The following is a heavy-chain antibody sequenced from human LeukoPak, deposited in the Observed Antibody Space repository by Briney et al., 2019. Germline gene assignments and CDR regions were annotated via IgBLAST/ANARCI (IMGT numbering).Heavy chain of an antibody. D-gene: IGHD3-3*01. Sequence: SETLSLTCTVSGGSISRYYWSWIRQPAGKGLEWIGRIYTSGSTNYNPSLKSRVTISVDTSKNQFSLKLSSVTAADTAVYYCARELYKTYYDFWSGYSHAYFDYWGQGTLVTVSS. J-gene: IGHJ4*02. CDR3: ARELYKTYYDFWSGYSHAYFDY. CDR2: IYTSGST. V-gene: IGHV4-4*07. CDR1: GGSISRYY.